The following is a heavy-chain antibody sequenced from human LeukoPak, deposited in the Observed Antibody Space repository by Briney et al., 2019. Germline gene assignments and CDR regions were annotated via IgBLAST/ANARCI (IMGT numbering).Heavy chain of an antibody. V-gene: IGHV3-21*01. CDR2: ISSSSSYI. Sequence: GGSLRLSCAASGFTFSSYAMSWVRQAPGKGLEWVSSISSSSSYIYYADSVKGRFTISRDNAKNSLYLQMNSLRAEDTAVYYCARGDSSFPFDYWGQGTLVTVSS. J-gene: IGHJ4*02. D-gene: IGHD3-22*01. CDR1: GFTFSSYA. CDR3: ARGDSSFPFDY.